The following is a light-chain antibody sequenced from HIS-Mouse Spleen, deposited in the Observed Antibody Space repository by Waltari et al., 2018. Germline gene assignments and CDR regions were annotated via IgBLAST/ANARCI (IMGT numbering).Light chain of an antibody. CDR2: DVS. J-gene: IGLJ2*01. V-gene: IGLV2-14*03. CDR1: SSDVGGYNY. Sequence: QSALTQPASVSGSPGQSITISCTGTSSDVGGYNYVSWYQQHPGKAPQLMIYDVSNRPSGVSNRFSGSKAGNTASLTISGLQAEDEADYYCSSYTSSSTLDVVFGGGTKLTVL. CDR3: SSYTSSSTLDVV.